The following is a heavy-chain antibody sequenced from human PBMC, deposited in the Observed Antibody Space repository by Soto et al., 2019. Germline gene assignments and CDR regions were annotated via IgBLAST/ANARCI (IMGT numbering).Heavy chain of an antibody. CDR3: ARDTINDCGDRYYYYYYGMDV. V-gene: IGHV1-69*13. Sequence: SVKVSCKAYGGTFSSYAISWVRQAPGQGLEWMGGIIPIFGTANYAQKFQGRVTITADESTSTAYMELSSLRSEDTAVYYCARDTINDCGDRYYYYYYGMDVWGQGTTVTVSS. D-gene: IGHD4-17*01. CDR1: GGTFSSYA. J-gene: IGHJ6*02. CDR2: IIPIFGTA.